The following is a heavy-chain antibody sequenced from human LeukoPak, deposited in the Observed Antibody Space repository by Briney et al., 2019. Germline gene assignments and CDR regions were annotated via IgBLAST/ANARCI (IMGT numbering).Heavy chain of an antibody. V-gene: IGHV1-2*02. D-gene: IGHD2-15*01. CDR2: INPNSGGT. CDR3: AGDLGYCSGGSCYWYYFDY. CDR1: GYTFTGYY. Sequence: ASVKFSCKASGYTFTGYYMHWVRQAPGQGLEWMGWINPNSGGTNYAQKFQGRVTMTRDTSISTAYMELSRLRSDDTAVYYCAGDLGYCSGGSCYWYYFDYWGQGTLVTVSS. J-gene: IGHJ4*02.